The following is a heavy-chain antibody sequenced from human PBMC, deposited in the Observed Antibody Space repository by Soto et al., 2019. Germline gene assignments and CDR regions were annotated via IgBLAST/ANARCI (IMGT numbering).Heavy chain of an antibody. CDR3: ARGIPGGGSGSYRSIQGSLIDY. J-gene: IGHJ4*02. D-gene: IGHD3-10*01. CDR2: IYYSGST. V-gene: IGHV4-59*01. CDR1: GGSISSYY. Sequence: QVQLQESGPGLVKPSETLSLTCTVSGGSISSYYWSWIRQPPGKGLEWIGYIYYSGSTNYNPSLKSRVTISVDTSKNQFSLKLSSVTAADTAVYYCARGIPGGGSGSYRSIQGSLIDYWGQGTLVTVSS.